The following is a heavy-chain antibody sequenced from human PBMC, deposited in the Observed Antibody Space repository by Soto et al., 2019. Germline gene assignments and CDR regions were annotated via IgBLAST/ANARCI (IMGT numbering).Heavy chain of an antibody. J-gene: IGHJ4*02. D-gene: IGHD5-18*01. CDR3: AKGGYNYGFLFDC. CDR2: IDNSGGIT. Sequence: EVQLLESGGGLVQPGGSLRLSCAASGFTFSTYAMSWVRQAPGKGLEWVSTIDNSGGITYYAASVKGRFTISRDNSKNTLYLQMNSLRAEDTAVYYCAKGGYNYGFLFDCWGQGTLVTVSS. CDR1: GFTFSTYA. V-gene: IGHV3-23*05.